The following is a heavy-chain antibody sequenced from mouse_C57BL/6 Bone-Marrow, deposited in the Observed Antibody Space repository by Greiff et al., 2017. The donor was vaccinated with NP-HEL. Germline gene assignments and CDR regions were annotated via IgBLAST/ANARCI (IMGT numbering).Heavy chain of an antibody. D-gene: IGHD2-4*01. CDR2: IYPRDGST. J-gene: IGHJ4*01. V-gene: IGHV1-85*01. CDR1: GYTFTSYD. CDR3: ARGRLHYDDGACAMDY. Sequence: QVQLQQSGPELVKPGASVKLSCKASGYTFTSYDINWVKQRPGQGLEWIGWIYPRDGSTKYNEKFKGKATLTVDTSSSTAYMELHSLTSEDAAVYFCARGRLHYDDGACAMDYWGQGTSVTVSS.